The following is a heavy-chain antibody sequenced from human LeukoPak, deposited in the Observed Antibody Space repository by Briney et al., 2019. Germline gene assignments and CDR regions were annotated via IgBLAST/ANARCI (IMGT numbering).Heavy chain of an antibody. D-gene: IGHD1-26*01. CDR2: IKQDGREK. Sequence: GGSLRLSCAASGFTFSSYWMSWVRQAPGKGLEGWANIKQDGREKYYVDSVKGRFTISRDNAKNSLYLQMNSRGAEDTAVDDCARVLPAPTWGQGTLVTVSS. CDR3: ARVLPAPT. J-gene: IGHJ4*02. V-gene: IGHV3-7*04. CDR1: GFTFSSYW.